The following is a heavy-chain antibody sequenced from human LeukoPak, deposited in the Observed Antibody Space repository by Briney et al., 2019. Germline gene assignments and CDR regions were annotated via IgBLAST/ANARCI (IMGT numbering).Heavy chain of an antibody. V-gene: IGHV3-15*01. D-gene: IGHD3-22*01. Sequence: GGSLRLSCAASGFTFSNYWMTWVRQAPGKGLEWVGRVRSKADGGTTDYAAPAKGRFTISRDDSKNTVLLQMNSLKTEDTAVYYCTTVRPGTSGYSYWGQGTLVTVSS. CDR2: VRSKADGGTT. J-gene: IGHJ4*02. CDR3: TTVRPGTSGYSY. CDR1: GFTFSNYW.